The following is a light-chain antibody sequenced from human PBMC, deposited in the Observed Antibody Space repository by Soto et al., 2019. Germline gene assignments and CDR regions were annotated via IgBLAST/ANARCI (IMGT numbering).Light chain of an antibody. V-gene: IGKV3-20*01. J-gene: IGKJ5*01. Sequence: EIVLTQSPGTLSLSPGESATLSCRASQIVSSSYLAWYQQKPGQAPRLLIYGASSRATGIPVRFIGSGSGTDFTLTITRLEPEDFAVYYCQQYGGSPITFGLGTRLEIK. CDR2: GAS. CDR3: QQYGGSPIT. CDR1: QIVSSSY.